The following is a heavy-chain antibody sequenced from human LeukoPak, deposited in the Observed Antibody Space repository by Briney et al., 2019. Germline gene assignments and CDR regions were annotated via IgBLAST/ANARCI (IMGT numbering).Heavy chain of an antibody. D-gene: IGHD3-3*02. J-gene: IGHJ2*01. CDR1: DFTVSTNY. Sequence: PGGSLRLSCVASDFTVSTNYMNWVRQAPGKGLEWVSIIYSGGSTYCVDSVKGRFTISRDTSKNTLSLQMNSLRVDDTAVYFCARVGDHFHWNLDLWGRGTLVSVSS. V-gene: IGHV3-53*01. CDR2: IYSGGST. CDR3: ARVGDHFHWNLDL.